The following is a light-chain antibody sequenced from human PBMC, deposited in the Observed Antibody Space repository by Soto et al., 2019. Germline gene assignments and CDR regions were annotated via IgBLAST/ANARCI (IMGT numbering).Light chain of an antibody. J-gene: IGKJ4*01. CDR1: RSLNRN. Sequence: EIVMTQSPATLSVSPGERATLYCRASRSLNRNLAWYQQTSGQAPRLLIYDASTRATGIPARFSGTGSGTEFTLTISSLQSEDFAVYYCQHYNNWVLTFGGGTKVEIK. CDR2: DAS. V-gene: IGKV3-15*01. CDR3: QHYNNWVLT.